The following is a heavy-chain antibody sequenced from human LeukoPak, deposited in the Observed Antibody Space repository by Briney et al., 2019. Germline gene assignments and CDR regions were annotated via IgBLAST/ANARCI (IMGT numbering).Heavy chain of an antibody. CDR2: ISRNSCSI. Sequence: PGGSLRLSCVAPGFTFDDYAMHWVRQAPGKGLEWVSAISRNSCSIGYADSVKGRFTISRDNARNSVYLQMNSLRTEDTAVCDCTKGRSDWYADAFNIWGQGTMVTVSS. CDR3: TKGRSDWYADAFNI. J-gene: IGHJ3*02. V-gene: IGHV3-9*01. D-gene: IGHD6-19*01. CDR1: GFTFDDYA.